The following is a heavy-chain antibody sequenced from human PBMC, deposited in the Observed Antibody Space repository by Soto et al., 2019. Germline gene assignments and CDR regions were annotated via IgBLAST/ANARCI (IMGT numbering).Heavy chain of an antibody. Sequence: GSGPTLVNPTQTLTLTCTFSGFSLTTSGVGVGWIRQPPEKALEWLALIYWNDDKRFGPSLRSRLTITKDTSKNQVVLTLTNMDTVETATYYCAHRGPVLGLCSSSSRPGQYDSWGQGTLVTVYS. V-gene: IGHV2-5*01. CDR1: GFSLTTSGVG. CDR3: AHRGPVLGLCSSSSRPGQYDS. D-gene: IGHD2-2*01. CDR2: IYWNDDK. J-gene: IGHJ4*02.